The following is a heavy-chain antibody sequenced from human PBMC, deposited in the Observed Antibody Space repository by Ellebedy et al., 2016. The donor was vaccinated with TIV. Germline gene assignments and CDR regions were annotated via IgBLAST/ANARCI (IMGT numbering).Heavy chain of an antibody. D-gene: IGHD1-1*01. J-gene: IGHJ4*02. CDR3: ARKTDTGTSGDY. CDR2: IYSGGST. Sequence: GESLKISCAASGFTVGNNFMSWVRQAAGKGLEWVSLIYSGGSTDYADSVKGRFTISRDSSKNTLYLQMNSLRAEDTAMYYCARKTDTGTSGDYWGQGTPVTVSS. V-gene: IGHV3-53*01. CDR1: GFTVGNNF.